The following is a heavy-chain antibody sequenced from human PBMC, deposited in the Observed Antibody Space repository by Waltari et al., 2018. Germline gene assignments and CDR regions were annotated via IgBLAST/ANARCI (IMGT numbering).Heavy chain of an antibody. D-gene: IGHD3-3*01. CDR2: IYHSGST. V-gene: IGHV4-30-2*01. Sequence: QVQLQESGPGLVKPSQTLSLTCPVSGGSISSGGYYWSWIRPHPGKGLEWIGYIYHSGSTYYNPSLKSRVTISVDRSKNQFSLKLSSVTAADTAVYYCASANDFWSGTQPFGYWGQGTLVTVSS. CDR1: GGSISSGGYY. CDR3: ASANDFWSGTQPFGY. J-gene: IGHJ4*02.